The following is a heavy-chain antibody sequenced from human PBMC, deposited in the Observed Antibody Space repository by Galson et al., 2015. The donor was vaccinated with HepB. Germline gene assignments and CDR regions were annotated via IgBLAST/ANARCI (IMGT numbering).Heavy chain of an antibody. CDR3: ARSDSSSWLADDDAFDI. Sequence: SLRLSCAASGFTFSSYSMNWVRQAPGKGLEWVSSISSSSSYMYYADSVKGRFTISRDNAKNSLYLQMNSLRAEDTAVYHCARSDSSSWLADDDAFDIWGQGTMVTVSS. D-gene: IGHD6-13*01. J-gene: IGHJ3*02. CDR1: GFTFSSYS. V-gene: IGHV3-21*01. CDR2: ISSSSSYM.